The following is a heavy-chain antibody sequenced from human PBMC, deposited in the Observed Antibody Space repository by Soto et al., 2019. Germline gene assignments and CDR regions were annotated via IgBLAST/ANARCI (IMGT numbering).Heavy chain of an antibody. Sequence: QITLKESGPTLVRPTQTLTLTCTFSGFSLSTTGVGVGWIRQPPGKALEWLALIYWDDDKRYSPSLKSRLTITKDTSKNEVILTMTTIDPVDTARYYCAQRLPHYGLGRERGNWCDPCGQGTLVTVSS. CDR2: IYWDDDK. CDR1: GFSLSTTGVG. J-gene: IGHJ5*02. V-gene: IGHV2-5*02. D-gene: IGHD3-10*01. CDR3: AQRLPHYGLGRERGNWCDP.